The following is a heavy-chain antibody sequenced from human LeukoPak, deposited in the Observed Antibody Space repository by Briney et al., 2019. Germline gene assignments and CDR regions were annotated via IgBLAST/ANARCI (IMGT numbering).Heavy chain of an antibody. V-gene: IGHV3-23*01. CDR2: ISGSGGST. D-gene: IGHD3-10*01. Sequence: GGSLRLSCGASTFTFSSYGMSWVRQAPGKGLEWVSAISGSGGSTNYADSVKGRFTIARDNAKNSLYLQMNSLRAEDTAVYYCAAFYYSAFFDYWGLGTLVTVSS. CDR1: TFTFSSYG. J-gene: IGHJ4*02. CDR3: AAFYYSAFFDY.